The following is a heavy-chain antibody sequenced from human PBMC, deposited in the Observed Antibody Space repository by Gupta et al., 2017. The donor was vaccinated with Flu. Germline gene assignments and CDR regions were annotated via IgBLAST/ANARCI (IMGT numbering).Heavy chain of an antibody. CDR1: GVTFCSSA. CDR3: AKDGPIITIFGVVNSYGMDV. Sequence: EVQLLVSGGGLVQPGGSLILACAASGVTFCSSAMRWVRQAPGKGLEWVSAISGSGGSTYYADSVKGRFTISRDNSKNTLYLQMNSLRAEDTAVYYCAKDGPIITIFGVVNSYGMDVWGQGTTVTVSS. V-gene: IGHV3-23*01. J-gene: IGHJ6*02. D-gene: IGHD3-3*01. CDR2: ISGSGGST.